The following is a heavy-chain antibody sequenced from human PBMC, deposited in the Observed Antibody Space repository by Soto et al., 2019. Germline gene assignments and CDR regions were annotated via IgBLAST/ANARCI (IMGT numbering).Heavy chain of an antibody. CDR3: ARGDCSGGSCYSVDI. Sequence: PSETLSLTCTVSGGSISSGDYYWSWIRQPPGKGLEWIGEIYYSGTTYYNPSLKSRVTISVDTSKNQFSLKLSSVTAADTAVYYCARGDCSGGSCYSVDIWGQGTMVTVSS. V-gene: IGHV4-39*07. J-gene: IGHJ3*02. CDR2: IYYSGTT. CDR1: GGSISSGDYY. D-gene: IGHD2-15*01.